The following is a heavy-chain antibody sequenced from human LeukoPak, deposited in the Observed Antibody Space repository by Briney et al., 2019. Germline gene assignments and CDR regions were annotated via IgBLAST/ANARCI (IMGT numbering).Heavy chain of an antibody. J-gene: IGHJ4*02. D-gene: IGHD5-18*01. CDR2: IIPIFGTA. V-gene: IGHV1-69*05. Sequence: EASVKVSCKASGGTVSSYAISWVRQAPGQVLEWMGRIIPIFGTANYAQKFQGRVTITTDESTSTAYMELSSLRSEDTAVYYCARANGVYNYGFDYWGQGTLVTVSS. CDR3: ARANGVYNYGFDY. CDR1: GGTVSSYA.